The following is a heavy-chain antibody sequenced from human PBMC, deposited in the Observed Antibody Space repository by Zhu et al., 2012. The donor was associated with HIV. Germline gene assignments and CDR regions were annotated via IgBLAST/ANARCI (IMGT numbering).Heavy chain of an antibody. V-gene: IGHV4-59*11. CDR3: ARDRDYDYLSGAFDS. CDR1: GGSISSHF. Sequence: QVQLQESGPRLVRPSETLSLTCTVSGGSISSHFWTWIRQPPGKGLEWIGNVYFSGSTKYNPSLESRVTISIDMSKNHFSLELTSVTAADTAVYYCARDRDYDYLSGAFDSVGPGEPLVHRL. CDR2: VYFSGST. D-gene: IGHD3-3*01. J-gene: IGHJ5*01.